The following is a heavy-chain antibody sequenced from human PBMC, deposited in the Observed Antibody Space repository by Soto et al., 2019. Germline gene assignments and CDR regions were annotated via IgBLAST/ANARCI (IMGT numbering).Heavy chain of an antibody. J-gene: IGHJ6*02. CDR2: IVVGSGNT. V-gene: IGHV1-58*02. D-gene: IGHD1-7*01. CDR1: GFTFSTSA. Sequence: SVKVSCKASGFTFSTSAMQWVRQARGQRLEWIGWIVVGSGNTNYAEKIQERVTITRDMSTSTAYMELSSLSSEDTAVYYCAADRTGTTFYYYGMDVWGQGTSVTVS. CDR3: AADRTGTTFYYYGMDV.